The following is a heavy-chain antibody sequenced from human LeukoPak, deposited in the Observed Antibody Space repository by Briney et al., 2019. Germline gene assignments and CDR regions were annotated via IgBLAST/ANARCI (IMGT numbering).Heavy chain of an antibody. V-gene: IGHV1-8*03. CDR3: ARGSYDFWSGYSYYFDY. J-gene: IGHJ4*02. Sequence: GASVKVSCKASGYTFTSYDINWVRQATGQGLEWMGWMNPNSGNTGYAQKFQGRVTITRNTSISTAYMELSSLRSEDTAVHYCARGSYDFWSGYSYYFDYWGQGTLVTVSS. CDR2: MNPNSGNT. D-gene: IGHD3-3*01. CDR1: GYTFTSYD.